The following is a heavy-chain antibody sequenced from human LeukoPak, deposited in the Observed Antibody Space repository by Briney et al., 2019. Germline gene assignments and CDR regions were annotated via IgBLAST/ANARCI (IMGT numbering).Heavy chain of an antibody. J-gene: IGHJ4*02. D-gene: IGHD2-8*02. CDR1: GGSISSYY. Sequence: SETLSITCTVSGGSISSYYWSWIRQPPGKGLEWIAYISDIGSINYNPSLKSRVTISLDTSKNQFSLKLSSVTAADTAVYYCAGHHPRNTVDFWGQGTLVTVSS. CDR2: ISDIGSI. CDR3: AGHHPRNTVDF. V-gene: IGHV4-59*08.